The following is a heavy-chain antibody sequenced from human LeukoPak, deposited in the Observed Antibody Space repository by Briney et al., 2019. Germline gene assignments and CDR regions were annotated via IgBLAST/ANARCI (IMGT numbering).Heavy chain of an antibody. V-gene: IGHV4-4*07. J-gene: IGHJ3*02. CDR3: ARDGRWVGSDSSGYYPANDAFDI. D-gene: IGHD3-22*01. CDR1: GGSISSYY. CDR2: IYTSGST. Sequence: SETLSLTCTVSGGSISSYYWSWIRQPAGKGLEWIGRIYTSGSTNYNPPLKSRVTMSVDTSKNQFSLKLSSVTAADTAVYYCARDGRWVGSDSSGYYPANDAFDIWGQGTMVTVSS.